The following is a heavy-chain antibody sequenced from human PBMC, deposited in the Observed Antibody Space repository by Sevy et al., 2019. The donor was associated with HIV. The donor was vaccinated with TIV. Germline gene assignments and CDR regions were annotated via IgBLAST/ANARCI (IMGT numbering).Heavy chain of an antibody. J-gene: IGHJ6*02. Sequence: GGSLRLSCAASGFTFSSYWMRWVRQAPGKGLEWVANIKQDGSEKYYVDSVKGRFTISRDNAKNSLYLQMNSLRAEDTAVYYCARQNGGYSSSSEYLSDYYGMDVWGQGTTVTVSS. CDR2: IKQDGSEK. CDR3: ARQNGGYSSSSEYLSDYYGMDV. CDR1: GFTFSSYW. D-gene: IGHD6-6*01. V-gene: IGHV3-7*03.